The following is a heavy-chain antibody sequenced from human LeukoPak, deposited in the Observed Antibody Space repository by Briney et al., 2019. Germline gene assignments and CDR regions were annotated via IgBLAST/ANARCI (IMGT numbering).Heavy chain of an antibody. D-gene: IGHD3-3*01. V-gene: IGHV1-2*04. CDR3: ARGDPYDFWSGSDY. Sequence: ASVKVSCKASGYTFTGYYMHWVRQAPGQGLEWMGWINPNSGGTNYAQKFQGWVTMTRDTSISTAYMELSRLRSDDTAVYYCARGDPYDFWSGSDYWGQGTLVTVSS. CDR1: GYTFTGYY. CDR2: INPNSGGT. J-gene: IGHJ4*02.